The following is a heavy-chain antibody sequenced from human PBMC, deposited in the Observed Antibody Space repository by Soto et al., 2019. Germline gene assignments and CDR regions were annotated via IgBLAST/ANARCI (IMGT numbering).Heavy chain of an antibody. J-gene: IGHJ4*02. V-gene: IGHV1-18*01. D-gene: IGHD1-1*01. CDR1: SYTFTSCG. CDR2: ISAHNGNT. Sequence: QVHLVQCGAEVKKPGASVKVSCKGSSYTFTSCGITWVRQAPGQGLEWMGWISAHNGNTDYAQKLQGRVTVTRDTSTITAYMELRSLRSDDTAVYYCARGRYGDYWGQGALVTVSS. CDR3: ARGRYGDY.